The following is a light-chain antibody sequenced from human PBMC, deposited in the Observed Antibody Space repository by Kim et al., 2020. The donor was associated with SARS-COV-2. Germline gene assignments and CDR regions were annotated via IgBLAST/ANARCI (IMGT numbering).Light chain of an antibody. CDR2: WAS. Sequence: ATINCKSSQGILSSSNNKNYLAWYQQKPGQPPTLLIYWASTRESGVPDRFSGSESGTDFTLTISSLQAEDVAVYYCQHYYSTPITFGQGTRLEIK. CDR1: QGILSSSNNKNY. J-gene: IGKJ5*01. CDR3: QHYYSTPIT. V-gene: IGKV4-1*01.